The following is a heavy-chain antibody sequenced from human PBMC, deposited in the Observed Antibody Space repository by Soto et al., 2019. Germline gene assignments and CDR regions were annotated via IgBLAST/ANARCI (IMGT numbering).Heavy chain of an antibody. CDR2: FSLSGTT. Sequence: SETMSLTCTVSGASITGSSYWSWIRQPAGKGLEWLGRFSLSGTTNYNPSLRSRVTMSADVYKTQFSMRLTSVTAADTALYYCARGMTPPGAPAWYYFDSWGQGTLVTVSS. CDR3: ARGMTPPGAPAWYYFDS. V-gene: IGHV4-4*07. D-gene: IGHD2-8*02. J-gene: IGHJ4*02. CDR1: GASITGSSY.